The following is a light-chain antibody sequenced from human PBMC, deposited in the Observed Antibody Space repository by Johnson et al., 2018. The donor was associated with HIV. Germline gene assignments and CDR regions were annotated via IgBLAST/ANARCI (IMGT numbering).Light chain of an antibody. Sequence: QSVLTQPPSVSAAPGQKVTISCSGSSSNIGTNFVSWYQQFPGAAPKLLIYENNKRPSGIPDRFSGSKSGTSATLGITGLQTGDEADYYCGTWDSRLSAYVLGTGTKVTVL. CDR1: SSNIGTNF. CDR2: ENN. V-gene: IGLV1-51*02. J-gene: IGLJ1*01. CDR3: GTWDSRLSAYV.